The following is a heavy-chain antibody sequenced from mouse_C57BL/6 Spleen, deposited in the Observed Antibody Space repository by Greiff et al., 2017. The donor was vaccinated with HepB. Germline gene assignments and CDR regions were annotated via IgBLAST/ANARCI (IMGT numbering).Heavy chain of an antibody. CDR1: GFTFSSYG. D-gene: IGHD2-4*01. CDR3: ANQIYYDYDAWFAY. CDR2: ISSGGSYT. V-gene: IGHV5-6*01. J-gene: IGHJ3*01. Sequence: EVQLVESGGDLVKPGGSLKLSCAASGFTFSSYGMSWVRQTTDKRLEWVATISSGGSYTYYPDSVKGRFTISRDNAKNTLYLQMSSLKSEDTAMYYCANQIYYDYDAWFAYWGQGTLVTVSA.